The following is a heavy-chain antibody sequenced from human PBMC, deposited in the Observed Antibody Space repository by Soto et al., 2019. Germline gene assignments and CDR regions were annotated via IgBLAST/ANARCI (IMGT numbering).Heavy chain of an antibody. CDR1: GYTFTSYD. Sequence: ASVKVSCKASGYTFTSYDINWVRQATGQGLERMGWMNPNSGNTGYAQKFQGRVTMTRNTSISTAYMELSSLRSEDTAVYYCARVPSVLRFLEWLSDGSRYYFDYWGQGTLVTVSS. J-gene: IGHJ4*02. D-gene: IGHD3-3*01. CDR2: MNPNSGNT. CDR3: ARVPSVLRFLEWLSDGSRYYFDY. V-gene: IGHV1-8*01.